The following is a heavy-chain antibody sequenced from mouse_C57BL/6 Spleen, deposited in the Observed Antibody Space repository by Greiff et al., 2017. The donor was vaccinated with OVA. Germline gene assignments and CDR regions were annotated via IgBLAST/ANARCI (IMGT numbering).Heavy chain of an antibody. CDR3: ARSLGRGAY. D-gene: IGHD4-1*01. J-gene: IGHJ3*01. V-gene: IGHV1-26*01. CDR2: INPNNGGT. Sequence: VQLQQSGPELVKPGASVKISCKASGYTFTDYYMNWVKQSHGKSLEWIGDINPNNGGTSYNQKFKGKATLTVDKSSSTAYMELRSLTSEDSAVYYCARSLGRGAYWGQGTLVTVSA. CDR1: GYTFTDYY.